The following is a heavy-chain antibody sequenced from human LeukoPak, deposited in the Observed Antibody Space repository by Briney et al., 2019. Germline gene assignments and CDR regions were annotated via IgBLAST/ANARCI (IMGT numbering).Heavy chain of an antibody. CDR3: AGGGDYYDSRGYYSIPHY. V-gene: IGHV3-53*01. CDR1: GFTVSSNY. J-gene: IGHJ4*02. Sequence: GGSLRLSCAASGFTVSSNYMSWVRQAPGKGREWVSVIYSGGSTYYEDSVKGRFTISRDDSKNTLCLQMNSLRAEDTAVYYCAGGGDYYDSRGYYSIPHYWGQGTLVTVSS. D-gene: IGHD3-22*01. CDR2: IYSGGST.